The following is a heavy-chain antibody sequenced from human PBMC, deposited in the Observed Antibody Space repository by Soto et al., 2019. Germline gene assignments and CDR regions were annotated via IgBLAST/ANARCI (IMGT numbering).Heavy chain of an antibody. J-gene: IGHJ6*02. V-gene: IGHV1-3*01. CDR1: GYTFTSYA. CDR3: ARDLNSVGTYYYYGMDV. D-gene: IGHD1-26*01. Sequence: ASVKVSCKASGYTFTSYAMHWVRQAPGQRLEWMGLINAGNGSTKYAQKFQGRVTMTRDTSTSTVYMELSSLRSEDTAVYYCARDLNSVGTYYYYGMDVWGQGTTVTVSS. CDR2: INAGNGST.